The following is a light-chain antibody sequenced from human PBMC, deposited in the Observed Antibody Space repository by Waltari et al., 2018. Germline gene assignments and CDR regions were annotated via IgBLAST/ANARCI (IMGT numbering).Light chain of an antibody. CDR2: WAS. CDR1: QSVLYSSNNQNF. Sequence: DIVMTQSPDSLAVSLGERATINCKSSQSVLYSSNNQNFLAWYQQKPGQPPKLLIHWASIRESGVPDRFGGSGSGADFTLTISSLQAEDVAVYYCQQYYSFPLTFGGGTKVEIK. J-gene: IGKJ4*01. V-gene: IGKV4-1*01. CDR3: QQYYSFPLT.